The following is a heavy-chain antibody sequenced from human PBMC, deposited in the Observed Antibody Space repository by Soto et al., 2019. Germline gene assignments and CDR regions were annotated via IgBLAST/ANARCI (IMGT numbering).Heavy chain of an antibody. D-gene: IGHD2-2*02. V-gene: IGHV4-59*01. Sequence: QVQLQESGPGLVKPSETLSLTCTVSGGSISSYYWSWIRQPPGKGLEWIGYIYYSGRTNYNPSLKSRVTISVDTSKTQCSLKRSSVTAADTAVYYCARGYCSSTSCYIWDNWFDPWGQGTLVTVSS. CDR1: GGSISSYY. CDR2: IYYSGRT. CDR3: ARGYCSSTSCYIWDNWFDP. J-gene: IGHJ5*02.